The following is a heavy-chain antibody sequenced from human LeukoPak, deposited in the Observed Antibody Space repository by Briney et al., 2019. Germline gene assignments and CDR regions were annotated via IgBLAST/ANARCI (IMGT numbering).Heavy chain of an antibody. CDR3: ARDSGTTGEVKFDP. CDR2: IYSRGT. D-gene: IGHD3-10*01. Sequence: PSETLSLTCTVSGGSISSYYLSWIRQPAGMGLEWIGRIYSRGTTYNPSLKDRVTMSADTSRNHVSLTLNSVTTADTAVYYCARDSGTTGEVKFDPWGQGTLVTVSS. J-gene: IGHJ5*02. V-gene: IGHV4-4*07. CDR1: GGSISSYY.